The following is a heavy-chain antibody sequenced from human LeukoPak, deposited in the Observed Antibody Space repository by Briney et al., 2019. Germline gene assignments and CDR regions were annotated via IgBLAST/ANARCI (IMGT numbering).Heavy chain of an antibody. J-gene: IGHJ6*02. V-gene: IGHV4-39*07. Sequence: PSETLSLTCTVSGGSISNRSYYWGWIRQPPGKGLEWIGEIYHSGSTNYNPSLKSRVTISVDKSKNQFSLKLSSVTAADTAVYYCARDRSIRLYGMDVWGQGTTVTVSS. D-gene: IGHD3-3*01. CDR1: GGSISNRSYY. CDR3: ARDRSIRLYGMDV. CDR2: IYHSGST.